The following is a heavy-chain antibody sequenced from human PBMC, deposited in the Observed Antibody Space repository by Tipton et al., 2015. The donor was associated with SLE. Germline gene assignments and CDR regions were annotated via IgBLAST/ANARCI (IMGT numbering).Heavy chain of an antibody. J-gene: IGHJ4*02. CDR3: ARENRSLRGLFDY. CDR2: INHSGST. Sequence: TLSLPCAVYGGSFSGYYWSWIRQPPGKGLEWIGEINHSGSTNYNPSLKSRVTISVDTSKNQFSLKLSSVTAADTAVYYCARENRSLRGLFDYWGQGTLVTVSS. CDR1: GGSFSGYY. V-gene: IGHV4-34*01. D-gene: IGHD4-17*01.